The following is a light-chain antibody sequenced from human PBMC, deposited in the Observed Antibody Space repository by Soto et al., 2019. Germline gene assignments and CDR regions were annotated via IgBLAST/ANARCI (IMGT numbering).Light chain of an antibody. Sequence: EVMMTQFPDTVSVTPGETFTLSCGASQSVRTNLAWYQQRPGQAPRLLIHYSSTRATDVPARFSGSGSGTNFTLAISSLQSEDFAVYFCQQYAYWPETFGQGTKVDI. V-gene: IGKV3D-15*01. J-gene: IGKJ1*01. CDR3: QQYAYWPET. CDR2: YSS. CDR1: QSVRTN.